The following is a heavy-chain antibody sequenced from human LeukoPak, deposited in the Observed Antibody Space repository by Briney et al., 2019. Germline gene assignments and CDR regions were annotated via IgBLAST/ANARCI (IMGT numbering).Heavy chain of an antibody. J-gene: IGHJ4*02. CDR1: GGSVSVHDYY. CDR3: ARSNDVGATSDYFDY. CDR2: SYYSGST. D-gene: IGHD1-26*01. V-gene: IGHV4-61*08. Sequence: SETLSLTCTVSGGSVSVHDYYWSWIRQPPGRGLEWIGYSYYSGSTMYNPSLRSRVTISVDTSKNQFSLRLTSVTAADTAVYYWARSNDVGATSDYFDYWGQGTLVTVSS.